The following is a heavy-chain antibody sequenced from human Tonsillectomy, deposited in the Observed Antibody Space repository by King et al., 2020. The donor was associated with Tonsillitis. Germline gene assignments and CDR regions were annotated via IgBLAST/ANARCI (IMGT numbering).Heavy chain of an antibody. D-gene: IGHD2-15*01. Sequence: VQLQESGPGLVKPSQTLSLTCTVSGGSISSGGYYWSWIRQHPEKGLEWIGYIYYNGSTYYNPSLKSRVTISVDTSKNQFSMKLSSVTAADTAVYYCARDGVAANRRGWFDPWGQGTLVTVSS. CDR3: ARDGVAANRRGWFDP. CDR2: IYYNGST. CDR1: GGSISSGGYY. V-gene: IGHV4-31*03. J-gene: IGHJ5*02.